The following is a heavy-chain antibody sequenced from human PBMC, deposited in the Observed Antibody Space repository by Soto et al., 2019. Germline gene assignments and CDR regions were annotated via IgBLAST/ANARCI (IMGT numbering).Heavy chain of an antibody. J-gene: IGHJ3*02. V-gene: IGHV6-1*01. CDR3: ARAQVRDGRGVKGEAFDI. CDR2: TYYRSKWYN. CDR1: GDSVSSNSAA. Sequence: SQTLSLTCPISGDSVSSNSAALNWIRQSPSRGLEWLGRTYYRSKWYNDYAVSVKSRITINPDTSKHQFSLQLNSVTPEDTAVYYCARAQVRDGRGVKGEAFDIWGQGTMVTVSS. D-gene: IGHD3-10*01.